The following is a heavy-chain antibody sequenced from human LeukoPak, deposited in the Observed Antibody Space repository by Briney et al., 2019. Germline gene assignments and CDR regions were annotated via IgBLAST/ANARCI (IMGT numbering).Heavy chain of an antibody. CDR2: ISWNSGSI. J-gene: IGHJ4*02. V-gene: IGHV3-9*01. CDR1: GFTFDDYS. CDR3: ARYPTYYYGSGSPVFDY. Sequence: PGRSLRLSCAASGFTFDDYSMHWVRQAPGKGLEWVSGISWNSGSIGYADSVKGRFTISRDNAKNSLYLQMNSLRAEDTAVYYCARYPTYYYGSGSPVFDYWGQGTLVTVSS. D-gene: IGHD3-10*01.